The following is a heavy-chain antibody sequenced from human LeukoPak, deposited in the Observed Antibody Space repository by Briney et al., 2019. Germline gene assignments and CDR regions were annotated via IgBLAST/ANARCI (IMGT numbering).Heavy chain of an antibody. J-gene: IGHJ5*02. CDR3: ARDFAGYCSSTSCYNWFDP. CDR2: IYYSGST. Sequence: SETLSLTCTVSGGSISSGGYYWSWIRQHPGKGLEWIGYIYYSGSTYYNPSLKSRVTISVDTSKNQFSLKLGSVTAADTAVYYCARDFAGYCSSTSCYNWFDPWGQGTLVTVSS. V-gene: IGHV4-31*03. D-gene: IGHD2-2*01. CDR1: GGSISSGGYY.